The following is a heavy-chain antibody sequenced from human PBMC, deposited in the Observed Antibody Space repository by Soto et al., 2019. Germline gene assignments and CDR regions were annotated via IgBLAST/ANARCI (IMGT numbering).Heavy chain of an antibody. D-gene: IGHD6-6*01. CDR2: IGGSDDST. CDR3: AKRSSSSTFDY. V-gene: IGHV3-23*01. CDR1: GFTFSSYA. J-gene: IGHJ4*01. Sequence: EVQLLESGGGLVQPGASLRLSCAASGFTFSSYAMSWVRQAPGKGLEWVSVIGGSDDSTYYADSVKGRFTISRDNSKNTLYLQMNSLRAEDTAVYYCAKRSSSSTFDYWGHVTLVTVSS.